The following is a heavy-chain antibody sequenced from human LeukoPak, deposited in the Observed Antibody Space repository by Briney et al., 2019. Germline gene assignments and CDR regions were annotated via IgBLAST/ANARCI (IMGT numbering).Heavy chain of an antibody. Sequence: ASVKVSCKASGYTFTSYGISWVRQAPGQGLEWMGWISAYNGNTNYAQKLQGRVTMTTDTSTSTAYMELRSLRSDDTAVYYCARDGSSGWSSPNWFDPWGQGTLVTVSS. D-gene: IGHD6-19*01. J-gene: IGHJ5*02. V-gene: IGHV1-18*01. CDR1: GYTFTSYG. CDR3: ARDGSSGWSSPNWFDP. CDR2: ISAYNGNT.